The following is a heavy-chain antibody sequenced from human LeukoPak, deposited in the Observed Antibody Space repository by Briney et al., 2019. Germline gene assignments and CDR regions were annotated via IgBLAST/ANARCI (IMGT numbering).Heavy chain of an antibody. J-gene: IGHJ6*02. V-gene: IGHV4-4*07. CDR1: GGSISTYY. CDR2: IHTSGST. D-gene: IGHD2-2*01. CDR3: AGRVVSVDYYYYGMDV. Sequence: SETLSLTCSVSGGSISTYYGTWIRLSAGKGLEWIGRIHTSGSTNYNPSLKSRVTMSVDTSKNQFSLKVTSVSAADTAVYYCAGRVVSVDYYYYGMDVWGQGTTVTVSS.